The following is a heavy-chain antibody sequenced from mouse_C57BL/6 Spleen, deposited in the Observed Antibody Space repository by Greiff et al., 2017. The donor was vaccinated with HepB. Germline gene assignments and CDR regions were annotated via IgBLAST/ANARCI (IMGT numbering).Heavy chain of an antibody. CDR3: ASDGNYGWFAY. J-gene: IGHJ3*01. CDR1: GFTFSSYA. V-gene: IGHV5-4*01. Sequence: EVQGVESGGGLVKPGGSLKLSCAASGFTFSSYAMSWVRQTPEKRLEWVATISDGGSYTYYPDNVKGRFTISRDNAKNNLYLQMSHLKSEDTAMYYCASDGNYGWFAYWGQGTLVTVSA. D-gene: IGHD2-1*01. CDR2: ISDGGSYT.